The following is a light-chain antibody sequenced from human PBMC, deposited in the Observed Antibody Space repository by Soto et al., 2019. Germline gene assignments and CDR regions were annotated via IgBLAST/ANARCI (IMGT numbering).Light chain of an antibody. V-gene: IGKV1D-12*01. CDR3: QQTNSLPLS. J-gene: IGKJ4*01. CDR1: QGISIW. CDR2: ATS. Sequence: DIQITQSPSSVSASVGDTVTITCRAGQGISIWLAWYQQKPGKAPKVLIYATSRLQSGVPSRFSGSGSGTDFTLTISSMQPEDFANYFCQQTNSLPLSFGGGTKVDIK.